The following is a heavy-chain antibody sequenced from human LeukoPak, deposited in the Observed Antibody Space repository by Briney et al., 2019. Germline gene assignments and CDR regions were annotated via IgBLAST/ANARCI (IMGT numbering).Heavy chain of an antibody. Sequence: ASLKVSCKASGYTFTSYYMHWVRQAPGQGLEWMGIINPSVGNTIYAQKFQSRVTMTRDTSTSTVYMELSSLRSEDTAVYSCARDRVCTSTSCTNNWFDPWGQGTLVTVSS. CDR1: GYTFTSYY. J-gene: IGHJ5*02. CDR3: ARDRVCTSTSCTNNWFDP. CDR2: INPSVGNT. D-gene: IGHD2-2*01. V-gene: IGHV1-46*01.